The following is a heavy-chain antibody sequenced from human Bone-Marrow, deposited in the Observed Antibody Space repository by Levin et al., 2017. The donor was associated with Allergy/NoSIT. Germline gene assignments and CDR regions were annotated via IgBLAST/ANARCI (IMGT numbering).Heavy chain of an antibody. CDR3: ATLGIVATISRAYYDDYMDV. CDR2: INPNSGGT. D-gene: IGHD5-12*01. J-gene: IGHJ6*03. Sequence: ASVKVSCKASGYTFTGYYMHWVRQAPGQGLEWMGRINPNSGGTNYAQKFQGRVTMTRDTSISTAYMELSRLRSDDTAVYYCATLGIVATISRAYYDDYMDVWGKGTTVTVSS. V-gene: IGHV1-2*06. CDR1: GYTFTGYY.